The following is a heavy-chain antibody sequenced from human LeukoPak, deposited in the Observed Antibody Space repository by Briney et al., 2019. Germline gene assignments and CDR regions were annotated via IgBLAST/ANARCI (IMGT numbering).Heavy chain of an antibody. Sequence: PGGSLRLSYAASGFTFSSYAMSWVRQAPGKGLEWVSAISGSGGSTYYADSVKGRFTISRDNSKNTLYLQMNSLRAEDTAVYYCARERIDSNTFMYGMDVWGQGTTVTVSS. CDR1: GFTFSSYA. CDR3: ARERIDSNTFMYGMDV. CDR2: ISGSGGST. D-gene: IGHD2-15*01. V-gene: IGHV3-23*01. J-gene: IGHJ6*02.